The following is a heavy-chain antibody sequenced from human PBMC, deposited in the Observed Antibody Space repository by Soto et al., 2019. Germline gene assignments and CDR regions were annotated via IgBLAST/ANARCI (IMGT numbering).Heavy chain of an antibody. CDR3: AHSSRNYASLWATYRLGGFEY. CDR1: GFSLRTSGVA. Sequence: QVTLWESGPTLVKPTQTLTLTCTFSGFSLRTSGVAVGWIRQPPGKALECLALIYWDDDKRYSPSLKTRLTITKDTSRNRVVLTVTNMDPVDTATYFCAHSSRNYASLWATYRLGGFEYWGQRTLVTVSS. V-gene: IGHV2-5*02. D-gene: IGHD3-16*02. J-gene: IGHJ4*02. CDR2: IYWDDDK.